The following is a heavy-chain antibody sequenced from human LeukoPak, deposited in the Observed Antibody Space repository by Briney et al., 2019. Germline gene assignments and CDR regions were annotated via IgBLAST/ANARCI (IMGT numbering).Heavy chain of an antibody. J-gene: IGHJ3*02. V-gene: IGHV1-18*01. CDR1: GYTFTSYG. CDR3: ARGTGGSGSYLREGDAFDI. D-gene: IGHD3-10*01. CDR2: ISAYNGNT. Sequence: ASVKVSCKASGYTFTSYGISWVRQAPGQGLEWMGWISAYNGNTNYAQKLQGRVTMTTDTSTSTAYIELRSLRSDDTAVYYCARGTGGSGSYLREGDAFDIWGQGTMVTVSS.